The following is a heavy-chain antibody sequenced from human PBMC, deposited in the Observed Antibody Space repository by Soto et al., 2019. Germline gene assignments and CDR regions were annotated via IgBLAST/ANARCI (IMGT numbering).Heavy chain of an antibody. V-gene: IGHV4-38-2*02. CDR3: ARVHVMVVAGSTFDY. Sequence: SETLSLTCTVSGYSISSGSSWAWIRQPPGKGPEWIASIYHGGTTFYNPSLKSRITISVDTSNNQFSLKLTSVTAADTAVYYCARVHVMVVAGSTFDYWGHGTLVTVS. CDR1: GYSISSGSS. J-gene: IGHJ4*01. CDR2: IYHGGTT. D-gene: IGHD6-19*01.